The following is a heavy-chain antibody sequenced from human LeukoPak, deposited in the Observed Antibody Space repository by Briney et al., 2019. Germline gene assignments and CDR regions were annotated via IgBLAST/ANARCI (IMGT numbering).Heavy chain of an antibody. D-gene: IGHD6-13*01. V-gene: IGHV3-72*01. CDR1: GFIFSDHY. CDR3: ARSSSNGNHVFDY. Sequence: GGSLRLSCAASGFIFSDHYMDWVRQVPGKGLEWVGRGRNRANGENTEYAASGRGRFTISRDDSRNLVYLQMNSLRSEDTAVYYCARSSSNGNHVFDYWGQGTTVTVSS. J-gene: IGHJ4*02. CDR2: GRNRANGENT.